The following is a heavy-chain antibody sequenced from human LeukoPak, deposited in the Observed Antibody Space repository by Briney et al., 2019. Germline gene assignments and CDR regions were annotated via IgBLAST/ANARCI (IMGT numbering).Heavy chain of an antibody. J-gene: IGHJ6*03. V-gene: IGHV4-34*01. CDR1: GGSFSDYY. D-gene: IGHD4-11*01. CDR2: TNHSGST. CDR3: ARPGSQRYSNYGYYYYYYMDV. Sequence: SETLSLTCAVYGGSFSDYYWSWIRQPPGKGLEWIGETNHSGSTNYNPSLKSRVTISVDTSKNQFSLKLSSVTAADTAVYYCARPGSQRYSNYGYYYYYYMDVWGKGTTVTVSS.